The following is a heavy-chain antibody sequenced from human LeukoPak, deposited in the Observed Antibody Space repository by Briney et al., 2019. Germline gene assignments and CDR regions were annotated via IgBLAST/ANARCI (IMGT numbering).Heavy chain of an antibody. D-gene: IGHD3-16*01. Sequence: GGSLRLSCAASGFTFSSYGMHWVRQAPGKGLEWVAFIRYDGSNKYYADSVKGRFTIPRDNSKNTLYLQMNSLRAEDTAVYYCAKDAYDYVVIGYNWFDPWGQGTLVTVSS. J-gene: IGHJ5*02. CDR3: AKDAYDYVVIGYNWFDP. CDR1: GFTFSSYG. V-gene: IGHV3-30*02. CDR2: IRYDGSNK.